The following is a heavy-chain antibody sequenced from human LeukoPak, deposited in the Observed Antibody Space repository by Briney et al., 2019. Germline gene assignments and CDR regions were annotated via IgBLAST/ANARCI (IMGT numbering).Heavy chain of an antibody. CDR3: ARSVRGTNYYYYYMDV. CDR1: GGSISSYY. CDR2: IYYSGST. Sequence: SETLSLTCTVSGGSISSYYWSWIRQPPGKGLEWIGDIYYSGSTNYNPSLKSRVTISVDTSKNQFSLKLSSVTAADTAVYYCARSVRGTNYYYYYMDVWGKGTTVTVSS. J-gene: IGHJ6*03. V-gene: IGHV4-59*01. D-gene: IGHD3-10*02.